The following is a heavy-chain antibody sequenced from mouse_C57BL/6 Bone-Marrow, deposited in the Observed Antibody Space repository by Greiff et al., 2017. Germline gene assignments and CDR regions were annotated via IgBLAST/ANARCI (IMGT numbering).Heavy chain of an antibody. D-gene: IGHD1-1*01. CDR3: VLITTVVARSFDY. CDR1: GYTFTSYW. J-gene: IGHJ2*01. Sequence: VKLVESGTELVKPGASVKLSCKASGYTFTSYWMHWVKQRPGQGLEWIGNINPSNGGTNYNEKFKSKATLTVDKSSSTAYMRLSSLTSESSAVYYCVLITTVVARSFDYWGQGTTLTVSS. CDR2: INPSNGGT. V-gene: IGHV1-53*01.